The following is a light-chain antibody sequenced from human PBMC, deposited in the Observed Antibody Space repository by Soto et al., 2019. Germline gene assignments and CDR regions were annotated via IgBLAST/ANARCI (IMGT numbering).Light chain of an antibody. Sequence: EIVLTQSPCTLSLSPGERATLSCRTSQSVGSTYLAWYQQIPGQAPRLLIYAASSRATGIPDRFSGSGSGTDFSLIISSLDPEDFAVYYCPQYAGSPKTFGQGTRLETK. CDR1: QSVGSTY. CDR3: PQYAGSPKT. J-gene: IGKJ5*01. V-gene: IGKV3-20*01. CDR2: AAS.